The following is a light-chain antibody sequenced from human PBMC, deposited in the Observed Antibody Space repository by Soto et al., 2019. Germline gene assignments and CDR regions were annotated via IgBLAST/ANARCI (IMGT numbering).Light chain of an antibody. Sequence: EIVLTQSPATLSSFPGDRVTLSCRASQYINTRLAWYQHRPGQAPRLLIYQTSIWAAGIPARFSASGSGTDFTLTTSDVQPEDFALYYCHQRQSWPRTFGQGTKVDIX. CDR2: QTS. CDR3: HQRQSWPRT. V-gene: IGKV3-11*01. CDR1: QYINTR. J-gene: IGKJ1*01.